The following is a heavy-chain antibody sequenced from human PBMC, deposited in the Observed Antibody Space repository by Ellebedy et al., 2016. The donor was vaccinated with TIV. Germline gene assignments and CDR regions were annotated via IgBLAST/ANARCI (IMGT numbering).Heavy chain of an antibody. Sequence: GGSLRLXXAASGFTFSSYWMHWVRQAPGKGLEWVANIKQDGSKKYYVDSVKGRFTISRDNAKNSLYLQMNSLRAEDTALYYCASHVDTSMSYWGQGTLVTVSS. CDR2: IKQDGSKK. D-gene: IGHD5-18*01. J-gene: IGHJ4*02. CDR1: GFTFSSYW. V-gene: IGHV3-7*01. CDR3: ASHVDTSMSY.